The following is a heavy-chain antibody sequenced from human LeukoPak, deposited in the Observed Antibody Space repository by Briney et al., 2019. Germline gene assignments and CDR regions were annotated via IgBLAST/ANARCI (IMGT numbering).Heavy chain of an antibody. J-gene: IGHJ1*01. CDR1: GFTFSSYA. CDR3: AKDLVVVPAASRYFQH. D-gene: IGHD2-2*01. Sequence: GGSLRLSCAASGFTFSSYAMSWVRQAPGKGLEWVSAISGSGGSTYYADSVKGRFTISRDNSKNTLYLQMNSLRAEDTVVYYCAKDLVVVPAASRYFQHWGQGTLVTVSS. CDR2: ISGSGGST. V-gene: IGHV3-23*01.